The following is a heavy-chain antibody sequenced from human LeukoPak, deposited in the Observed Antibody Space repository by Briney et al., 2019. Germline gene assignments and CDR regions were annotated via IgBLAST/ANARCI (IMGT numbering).Heavy chain of an antibody. J-gene: IGHJ3*02. V-gene: IGHV3-23*01. CDR1: GFTFSSYA. D-gene: IGHD6-19*01. CDR3: AKSLYSSGWYSGAFDI. CDR2: ISGSGGST. Sequence: GGSLRLSCAASGFTFSSYAMSWVRQAPGKGLEWVSAISGSGGSTYYADSVKGRFTISRDNSKNTLYLQMNSLRAEDTAVYHCAKSLYSSGWYSGAFDIWGQGTMVTVSS.